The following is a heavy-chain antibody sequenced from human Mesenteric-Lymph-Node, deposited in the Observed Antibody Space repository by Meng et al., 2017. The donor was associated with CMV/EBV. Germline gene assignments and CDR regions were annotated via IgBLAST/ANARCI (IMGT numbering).Heavy chain of an antibody. CDR3: ARLADYDFWTGYQKWFDP. J-gene: IGHJ5*02. Sequence: ITNANYYWGWIRQPPGKGLEWIGSIYYSGRTFHNPSLKSRVTISVDTSKNQFSLKLSSVTAADTSVFYCARLADYDFWTGYQKWFDPWGQGTLVTVSS. CDR2: IYYSGRT. V-gene: IGHV4-39*01. CDR1: ITNANYY. D-gene: IGHD3-3*01.